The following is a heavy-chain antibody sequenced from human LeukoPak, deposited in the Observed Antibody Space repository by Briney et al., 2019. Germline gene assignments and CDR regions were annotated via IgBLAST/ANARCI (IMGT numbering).Heavy chain of an antibody. CDR1: GASVSSHY. V-gene: IGHV4-59*02. J-gene: IGHJ4*02. D-gene: IGHD6-19*01. Sequence: PSETLSLTCTVSGASVSSHYWSWIRQPPGKGLEWIGYIYDSGSTNYNPSLKSRVTISVDTSKNQFSLKLSSVTAADTAVYYCARDTKGAVAGGNDYWGQGTLVTVSS. CDR3: ARDTKGAVAGGNDY. CDR2: IYDSGST.